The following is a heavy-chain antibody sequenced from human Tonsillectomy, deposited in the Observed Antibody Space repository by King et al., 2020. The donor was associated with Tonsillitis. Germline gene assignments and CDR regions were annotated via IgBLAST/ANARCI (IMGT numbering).Heavy chain of an antibody. Sequence: VQLVESGGGVVRPGGSLRLSCAASGFTFDAFSMSWVRQAPGKGLEWVSGLHWHGDSRSYADSVKGRFTLSRNNAKNSLYLQMHSLRAEDTALYYCARLRGALIVVVIGAFDIWGQGTMVTVSS. J-gene: IGHJ3*02. V-gene: IGHV3-20*04. D-gene: IGHD3-22*01. CDR1: GFTFDAFS. CDR2: LHWHGDSR. CDR3: ARLRGALIVVVIGAFDI.